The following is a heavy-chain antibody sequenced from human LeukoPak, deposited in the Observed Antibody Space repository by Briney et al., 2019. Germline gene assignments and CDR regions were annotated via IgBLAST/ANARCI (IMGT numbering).Heavy chain of an antibody. Sequence: GGSLRLSCAASGFTVSSNYMSWVRQAPGKGLEWVSVIYSGGSTYYADSVKGRFTISRDNAKNSLYLQMNSLRDEDTAVYYCARDSTPTSVAFDIWGQGTMVTVSS. CDR2: IYSGGST. V-gene: IGHV3-66*01. CDR1: GFTVSSNY. CDR3: ARDSTPTSVAFDI. J-gene: IGHJ3*02.